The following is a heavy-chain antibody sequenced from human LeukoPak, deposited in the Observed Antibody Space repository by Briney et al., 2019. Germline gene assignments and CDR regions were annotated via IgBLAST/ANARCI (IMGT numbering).Heavy chain of an antibody. CDR3: ARGAAAENWFDP. CDR1: GYTFTSYD. D-gene: IGHD6-13*01. J-gene: IGHJ5*02. CDR2: MNRSSGNT. Sequence: GASVKVTCKCSGYTFTSYDINWVRQPTGQGLEWMGWMNRSSGNTGYAQKFQGRVTMTRNTSISTAYMELSSLRSEDTAVYYCARGAAAENWFDPWGQGTLVTVSS. V-gene: IGHV1-8*01.